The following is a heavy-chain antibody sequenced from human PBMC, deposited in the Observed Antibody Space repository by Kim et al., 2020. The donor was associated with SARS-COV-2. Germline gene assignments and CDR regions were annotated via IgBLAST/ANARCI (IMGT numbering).Heavy chain of an antibody. D-gene: IGHD1-26*01. CDR1: GGSISSYY. CDR2: IYYSGST. Sequence: SETLSLTCTVSGGSISSYYWSWIRQPPGKGLEWIGYIYYSGSTNYNPSLKSRVTISVDTSKNQFSLKLSSVTAADTAVYYCARVQPENSGSYPFDYWGQGTLVTVSS. J-gene: IGHJ4*02. CDR3: ARVQPENSGSYPFDY. V-gene: IGHV4-59*01.